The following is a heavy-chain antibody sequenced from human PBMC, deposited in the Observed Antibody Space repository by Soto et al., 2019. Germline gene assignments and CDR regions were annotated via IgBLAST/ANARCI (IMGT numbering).Heavy chain of an antibody. CDR2: MRANSGDT. V-gene: IGHV1-8*01. CDR3: ARYIYGQGFKA. CDR1: GDTFTNFD. J-gene: IGHJ5*02. Sequence: QVQLVQSGAEVKKPGASVKVSCKASGDTFTNFDLNWVRQATGQGLEWMGWMRANSGDTGHAQKFQGRVSMTRSTSISTAYMELSSLRAEDTAGYYCARYIYGQGFKAWGQGTLVIVSS. D-gene: IGHD5-18*01.